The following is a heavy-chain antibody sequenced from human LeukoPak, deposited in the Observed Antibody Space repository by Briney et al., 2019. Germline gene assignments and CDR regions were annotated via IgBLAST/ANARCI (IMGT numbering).Heavy chain of an antibody. CDR3: AIDFSSGSFYGDYYFDY. CDR1: GFTFDDYG. J-gene: IGHJ4*02. Sequence: GGSLRLSCAASGFTFDDYGMSWVRQAPGKGLEWVSCINWNGGSTGYADSVKGRFTISRDNAKNTLYLQMNSLRAEATAVYYCAIDFSSGSFYGDYYFDYWGQGTLVTVSS. D-gene: IGHD1-26*01. CDR2: INWNGGST. V-gene: IGHV3-20*04.